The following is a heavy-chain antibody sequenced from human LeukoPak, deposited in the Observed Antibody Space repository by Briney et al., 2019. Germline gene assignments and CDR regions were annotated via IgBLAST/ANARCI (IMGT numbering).Heavy chain of an antibody. CDR2: IYYSGST. J-gene: IGHJ4*02. D-gene: IGHD3-22*01. V-gene: IGHV4-59*01. CDR3: ARRGNYYDNFDY. CDR1: GGSISSYY. Sequence: SETLSLTCTVSGGSISSYYWSWIRQPPGKGLEWIGYIYYSGSTNYNPSLKSRVTISVDTSKNQFPLKLSSVTAADTAVYYCARRGNYYDNFDYWGQGTLVSVSS.